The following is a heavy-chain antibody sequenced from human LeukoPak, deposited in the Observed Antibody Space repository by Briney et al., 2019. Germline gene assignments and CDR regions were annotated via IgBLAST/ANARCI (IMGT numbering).Heavy chain of an antibody. D-gene: IGHD1-26*01. J-gene: IGHJ6*02. CDR3: ARDQRTVGYYGMDV. Sequence: SETLSLTCTVSGGSFSGNHWSWVRRPPGKGLEWIGYIYYSGSTNYNPSLKSRVTISVDTSKNQFSLKLRSVTAADTAVYYCARDQRTVGYYGMDVWGRGTTVTVSS. CDR2: IYYSGST. V-gene: IGHV4-59*01. CDR1: GGSFSGNH.